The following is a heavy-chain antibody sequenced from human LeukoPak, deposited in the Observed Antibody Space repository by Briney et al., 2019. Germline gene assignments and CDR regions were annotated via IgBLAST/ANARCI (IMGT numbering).Heavy chain of an antibody. D-gene: IGHD1-26*01. CDR3: ARHKSQRVGAKEPIATEFDY. V-gene: IGHV4-39*01. CDR2: IYYSGST. Sequence: PSETLSLTCTVSGGSISSGGYYWGWIRQPPGKGLEWIGSIYYSGSTYYNPSLKSRVTISVDTSKNQFSLKLSSVTAADTAVYYCARHKSQRVGAKEPIATEFDYWGQGTLVTVSS. CDR1: GGSISSGGYY. J-gene: IGHJ4*02.